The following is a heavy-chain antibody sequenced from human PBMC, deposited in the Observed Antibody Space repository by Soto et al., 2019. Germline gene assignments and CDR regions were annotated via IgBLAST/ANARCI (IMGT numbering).Heavy chain of an antibody. J-gene: IGHJ4*02. V-gene: IGHV4-34*01. CDR3: ARVPSYGSGSYVSY. D-gene: IGHD3-10*01. CDR2: INHSGST. Sequence: SGTLSLTCAAYGGSFSGYYWSWIRQPPGKGLEWVGKINHSGSTNYNPSLKSRVTISVDTSKNQFSLKLSSVTAADTAVYYCARVPSYGSGSYVSYWGQGTLVTVSS. CDR1: GGSFSGYY.